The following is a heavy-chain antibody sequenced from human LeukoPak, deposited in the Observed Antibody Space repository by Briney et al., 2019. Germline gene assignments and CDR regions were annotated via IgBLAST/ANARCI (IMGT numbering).Heavy chain of an antibody. D-gene: IGHD1-26*01. J-gene: IGHJ5*02. CDR2: IYNGVNT. CDR3: ARSRAFNSGAFDP. CDR1: GASVSSASY. V-gene: IGHV4-61*01. Sequence: SETLSLACTVSGASVSSASYWTWIRQPPGQGVEWIAHIYNGVNTNYNPSLKSRVTISVDTSKNQFSLRLNSVTAADTAVYYCARSRAFNSGAFDPWGQGSLVTVSS.